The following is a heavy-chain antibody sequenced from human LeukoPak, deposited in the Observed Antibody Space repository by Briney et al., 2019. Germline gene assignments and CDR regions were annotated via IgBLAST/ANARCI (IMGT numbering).Heavy chain of an antibody. D-gene: IGHD5-12*01. CDR2: ISWNSAYI. CDR1: GFTFHHYA. Sequence: PGRSLRLSCAASGFTFHHYAIHWVRQVPGKGLEWVSGISWNSAYIGYADSVKGRFTIFRDNAKNSVYLHMNSLRAEDTALYYCAKDKAPIYSGYDWDLDFWGQGTMVTVSS. V-gene: IGHV3-9*01. J-gene: IGHJ4*02. CDR3: AKDKAPIYSGYDWDLDF.